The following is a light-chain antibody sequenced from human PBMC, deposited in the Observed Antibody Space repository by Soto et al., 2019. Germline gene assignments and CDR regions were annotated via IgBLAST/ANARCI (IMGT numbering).Light chain of an antibody. J-gene: IGLJ1*01. CDR1: SSDVGGPNY. Sequence: QSALTQPASVSGSPGQSITISCTGTSSDVGGPNYVSWYQHHPGKAPKLLIYDVSNRPSGVSNRFSGSKSDNTASLTISGLQPEDEADYYCSSYTPSNTRQIVFGTGTKV. CDR2: DVS. CDR3: SSYTPSNTRQIV. V-gene: IGLV2-14*03.